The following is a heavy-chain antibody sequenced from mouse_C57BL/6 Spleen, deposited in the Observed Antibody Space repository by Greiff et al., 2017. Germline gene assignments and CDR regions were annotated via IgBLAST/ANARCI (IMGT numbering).Heavy chain of an antibody. Sequence: QVQLQQPGAELVKPGASVKMSCKASGYTFTSYWITWVKQRPGQGLEWIGDIYPGSGSTNYNEKFKSKATLTVDTSSSTAYMQLSSLTSEDSAVYYCARRDNYYGSSYYFDYWGQGTTLTVSS. D-gene: IGHD1-1*01. V-gene: IGHV1-55*01. CDR3: ARRDNYYGSSYYFDY. J-gene: IGHJ2*01. CDR2: IYPGSGST. CDR1: GYTFTSYW.